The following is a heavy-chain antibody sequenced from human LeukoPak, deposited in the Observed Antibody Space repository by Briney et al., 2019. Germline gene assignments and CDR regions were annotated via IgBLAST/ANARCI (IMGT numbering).Heavy chain of an antibody. D-gene: IGHD1-26*01. J-gene: IGHJ6*03. V-gene: IGHV1-46*01. CDR2: INPSGGST. CDR3: ARDPGEWEPAGYMDV. Sequence: ASVKVSCKASGYTFTSYYMHWVRQAPGQGLEWMGIINPSGGSTSYAQRFQGRVTMTRDMSTSTVYMELSSLRSEDTAVYYCARDPGEWEPAGYMDVWGKGTTVTVSS. CDR1: GYTFTSYY.